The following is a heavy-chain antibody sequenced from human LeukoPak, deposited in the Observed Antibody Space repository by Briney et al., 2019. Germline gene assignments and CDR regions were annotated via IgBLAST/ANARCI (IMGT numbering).Heavy chain of an antibody. V-gene: IGHV3-11*04. Sequence: KPGGSLRLSCAASGFTFSDYYMTWIRQGPGKGLEWVSYISTSGSSTYYADSAEGRFTISRDNAKNSLYLQMNSLRPEDTALYYCARDSGGGYFDFWGQGTLVTVSS. J-gene: IGHJ4*02. CDR2: ISTSGSST. CDR1: GFTFSDYY. CDR3: ARDSGGGYFDF. D-gene: IGHD6-25*01.